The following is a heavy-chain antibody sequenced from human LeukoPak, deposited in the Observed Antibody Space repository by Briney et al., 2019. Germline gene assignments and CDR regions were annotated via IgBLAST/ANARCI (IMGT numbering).Heavy chain of an antibody. V-gene: IGHV3-23*01. CDR3: AGRVTGYSSGYVY. J-gene: IGHJ4*02. CDR2: ISGSAHKI. D-gene: IGHD5-18*01. Sequence: PGGSLRLSCAASGFTFSSYAMHWVRQAPEEGLDWVSVISGSAHKIRYADSVKGRFTISRDNSENIVYLQMNNLRAEDTAVYYCAGRVTGYSSGYVYWGQGTLVTVSS. CDR1: GFTFSSYA.